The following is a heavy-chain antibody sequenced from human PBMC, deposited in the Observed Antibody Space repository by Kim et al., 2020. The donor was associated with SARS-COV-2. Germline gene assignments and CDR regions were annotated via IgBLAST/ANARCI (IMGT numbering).Heavy chain of an antibody. D-gene: IGHD3-16*01. CDR1: GFTFSSYG. J-gene: IGHJ5*02. Sequence: GGSLRLSCAASGFTFSSYGMHWVRQAPGKGLEWVAVISYDGSNKYYADSVKGRFTISRDNSKNTLYLQMNSLRAEDTAVYYCAKDLGGTNWFDPWGQGTL. CDR2: ISYDGSNK. V-gene: IGHV3-30*18. CDR3: AKDLGGTNWFDP.